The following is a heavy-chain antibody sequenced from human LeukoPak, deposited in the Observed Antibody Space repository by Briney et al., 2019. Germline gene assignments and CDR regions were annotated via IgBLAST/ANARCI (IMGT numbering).Heavy chain of an antibody. CDR2: IYFGGTT. CDR1: GGSISSTSHY. J-gene: IGHJ5*02. Sequence: SETLSLTCTVSGGSISSTSHYWGWIRQPPGKRLEWIGNIYFGGTTYYNPSLKSRVTISVVTSKNQFSLKLTSVTAADTVVFYCARVGSRSFDPWGQGTLVTVPS. CDR3: ARVGSRSFDP. D-gene: IGHD1-26*01. V-gene: IGHV4-39*07.